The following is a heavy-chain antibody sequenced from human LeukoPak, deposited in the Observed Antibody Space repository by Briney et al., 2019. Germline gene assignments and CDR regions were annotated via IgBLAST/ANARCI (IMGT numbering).Heavy chain of an antibody. CDR2: IYWNDDK. CDR3: AHGTRNYDILTGLSD. J-gene: IGHJ4*02. V-gene: IGHV2-5*01. CDR1: GFSLSTSGVG. D-gene: IGHD3-9*01. Sequence: SGPTLVNPTQTLTLTCTFSGFSLSTSGVGVGWIRQPPGKALEWLALIYWNDDKRYSPSLKSRLTITKDTSKNQVVLTMTNMGPVDTATYYCAHGTRNYDILTGLSDWGQGTLVTVSS.